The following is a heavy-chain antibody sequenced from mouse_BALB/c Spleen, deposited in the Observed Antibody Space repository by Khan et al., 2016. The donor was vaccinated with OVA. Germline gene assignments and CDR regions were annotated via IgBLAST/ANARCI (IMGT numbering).Heavy chain of an antibody. J-gene: IGHJ3*01. D-gene: IGHD2-13*01. CDR1: GFTFSDYY. CDR2: ISDGGSYT. CDR3: ASGYYGDPFAY. Sequence: EVGLVESGGGLVKPGGSLKLSCAASGFTFSDYYMYWIRQTPEKRLEWVATISDGGSYTYYPDSVKGRFTISRDDAKNNLYLQMSSLKSEDTSMYYCASGYYGDPFAYWGQGTLVTVSA. V-gene: IGHV5-4*02.